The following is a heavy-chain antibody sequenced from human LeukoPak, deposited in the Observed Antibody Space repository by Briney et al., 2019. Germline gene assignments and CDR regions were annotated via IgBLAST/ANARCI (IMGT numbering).Heavy chain of an antibody. Sequence: GGSLRLSCAASGFTFSSYAMSWVRQAPGKGLEWVSAISGSGGSTYYADSVKGRFTISRDNSKNTLYLQMNSLRAEDTAVYYCAKGGSGYHFSSGPQPIAWGQGTLVTVSS. D-gene: IGHD5-12*01. CDR2: ISGSGGST. CDR3: AKGGSGYHFSSGPQPIA. J-gene: IGHJ5*02. CDR1: GFTFSSYA. V-gene: IGHV3-23*01.